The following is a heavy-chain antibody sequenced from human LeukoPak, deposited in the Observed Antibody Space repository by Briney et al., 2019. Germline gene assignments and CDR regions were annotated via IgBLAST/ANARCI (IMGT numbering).Heavy chain of an antibody. D-gene: IGHD6-19*01. CDR1: GFTFDDYA. Sequence: PGRSLRLSCAASGFTFDDYAMHWVRQAPGKGLEWVSGISWNSGSIGYADSVKGRFTISRDNAKNSLCLQMNSLRAEDTALYYCAKASYSSGFFDYWGQGTLVTVSS. CDR3: AKASYSSGFFDY. V-gene: IGHV3-9*01. CDR2: ISWNSGSI. J-gene: IGHJ4*02.